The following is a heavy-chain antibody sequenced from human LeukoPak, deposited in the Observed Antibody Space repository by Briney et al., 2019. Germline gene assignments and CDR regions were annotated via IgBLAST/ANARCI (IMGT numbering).Heavy chain of an antibody. D-gene: IGHD3-10*01. V-gene: IGHV1-18*01. CDR2: ISAYNGNT. J-gene: IGHJ3*02. CDR3: ARVPWNTMVREAQDAFDI. Sequence: ASVKVSCKASGYTFTSYGISWVRQAPGQGLEWMGWISAYNGNTNYAQKLQGRVTMTTDTSTSTAYMELRGLRSDDTAVYYCARVPWNTMVREAQDAFDIWGQGTMVTVSS. CDR1: GYTFTSYG.